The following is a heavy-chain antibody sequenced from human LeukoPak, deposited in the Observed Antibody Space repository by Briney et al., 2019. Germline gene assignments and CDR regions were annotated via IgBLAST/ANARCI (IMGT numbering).Heavy chain of an antibody. Sequence: SETLSLTCTVSGGSISSYYWSWIRQPPGKGLEWIGYIYYSGTTNYNPSLRSRVTISVDTPENQFSLRLSSVTAADTAVYYCASTGVVTKTLNYWGQGTLVTVSS. V-gene: IGHV4-59*08. CDR3: ASTGVVTKTLNY. CDR1: GGSISSYY. CDR2: IYYSGTT. J-gene: IGHJ4*02. D-gene: IGHD3-3*01.